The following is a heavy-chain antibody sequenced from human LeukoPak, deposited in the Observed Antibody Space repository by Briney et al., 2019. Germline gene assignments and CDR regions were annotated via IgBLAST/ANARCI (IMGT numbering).Heavy chain of an antibody. CDR2: FYTSGST. CDR3: AREPRGRSGSFYMWDY. D-gene: IGHD3-10*01. Sequence: SXXXXLTCTVSGGSISSYYWSWLRQPAGKGLEWIGRFYTSGSTNYNPSLKRRVTMSVEKSKKQFAQKQRYVAAADTAVYYCAREPRGRSGSFYMWDYWGQGTLVTVSS. J-gene: IGHJ4*02. V-gene: IGHV4-4*07. CDR1: GGSISSYY.